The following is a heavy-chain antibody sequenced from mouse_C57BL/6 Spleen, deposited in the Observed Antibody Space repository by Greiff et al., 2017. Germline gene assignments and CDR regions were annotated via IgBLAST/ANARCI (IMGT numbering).Heavy chain of an antibody. Sequence: QVQLQQSGPELVKPGASVKISCKASGYAFSSSWMNWVKQRPGKGLEWIGRIYPGDGDTNYNGKFKGKATLTADKSSSTAYMQRSSLTSEDSAVYFCARGNGYAWFAYWGQGTLVTVSA. D-gene: IGHD2-2*01. CDR2: IYPGDGDT. CDR3: ARGNGYAWFAY. J-gene: IGHJ3*01. V-gene: IGHV1-82*01. CDR1: GYAFSSSW.